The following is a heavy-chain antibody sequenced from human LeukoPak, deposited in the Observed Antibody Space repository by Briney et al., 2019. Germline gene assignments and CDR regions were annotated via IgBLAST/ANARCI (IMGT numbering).Heavy chain of an antibody. V-gene: IGHV4-34*01. CDR2: INHSGST. Sequence: SETLSLTCAVYGGSFSGYYWSWVRQPPGKGLEWIGEINHSGSTNYNPSLKSRVTISVDTSKNQFSLKLSSVTAADTAVYYCARVATATFDYWGQGTLVTVSS. CDR3: ARVATATFDY. D-gene: IGHD5-24*01. J-gene: IGHJ4*02. CDR1: GGSFSGYY.